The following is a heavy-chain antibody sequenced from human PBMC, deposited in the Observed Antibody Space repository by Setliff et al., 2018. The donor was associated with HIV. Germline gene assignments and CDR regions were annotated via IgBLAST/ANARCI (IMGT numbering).Heavy chain of an antibody. J-gene: IGHJ3*02. CDR3: ARDRGRPDSFDI. CDR1: GFTFDDYA. Sequence: PGGSLRLSCAASGFTFDDYAMYWVRQTPGKGLEWVSSVSWNSGSGSVDYADSVTGRFTISRDNAKNSLYVQMNSLRAEDTALYFCARDRGRPDSFDIWGQGTMVTVSS. D-gene: IGHD1-26*01. CDR2: VSWNSGSGSV. V-gene: IGHV3-9*01.